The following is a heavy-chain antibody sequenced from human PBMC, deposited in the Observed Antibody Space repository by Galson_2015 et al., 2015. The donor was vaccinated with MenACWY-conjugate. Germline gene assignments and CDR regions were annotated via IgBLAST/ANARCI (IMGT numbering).Heavy chain of an antibody. V-gene: IGHV3-23*01. Sequence: SLRLSCAASGFTFSSYAMSWVRQAPGKGLEWVSAISGSGGSTYYADSVKGRFTISRDNSENTLYLQMNSLRAEDTAVYYCAKDLVLARVRREPYYFDYWGQGTLVTVSS. CDR2: ISGSGGST. CDR3: AKDLVLARVRREPYYFDY. J-gene: IGHJ4*02. D-gene: IGHD1-14*01. CDR1: GFTFSSYA.